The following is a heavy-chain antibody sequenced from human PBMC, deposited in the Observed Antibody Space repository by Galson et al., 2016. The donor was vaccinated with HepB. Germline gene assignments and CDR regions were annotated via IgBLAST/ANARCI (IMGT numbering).Heavy chain of an antibody. CDR2: IWYDGSHE. D-gene: IGHD6-19*01. J-gene: IGHJ4*02. CDR3: AKNSYSSAWYPDY. Sequence: SLRLSCAASGFTFSSYAMHWVRQAPGKGLEWVAVIWYDGSHEYYADSVKGRFTISRDNSKNTVYLQMNSLSAEDTAVYYCAKNSYSSAWYPDYWGQGTLVTASS. CDR1: GFTFSSYA. V-gene: IGHV3-33*06.